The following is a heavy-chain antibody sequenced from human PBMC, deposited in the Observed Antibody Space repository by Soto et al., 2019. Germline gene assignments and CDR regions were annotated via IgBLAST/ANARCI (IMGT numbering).Heavy chain of an antibody. CDR1: GFAFSSYG. Sequence: GSLSLSCAASGFAFSSYGMHWVRQAPGKGLEWVAVISYDGRNKYYADSVKGRFTISRDNSKNTLYLQMNSLRAEDTAVYYCAKERRGYCSGGSCYSFDYWGQGTLVTVPS. J-gene: IGHJ4*02. CDR2: ISYDGRNK. D-gene: IGHD2-15*01. V-gene: IGHV3-30*18. CDR3: AKERRGYCSGGSCYSFDY.